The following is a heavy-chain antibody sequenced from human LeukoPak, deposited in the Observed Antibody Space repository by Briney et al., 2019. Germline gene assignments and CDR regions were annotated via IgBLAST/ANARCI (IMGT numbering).Heavy chain of an antibody. J-gene: IGHJ4*02. CDR3: AKAGIGYSGSYYFDY. CDR1: GFTFSSYA. V-gene: IGHV3-23*01. CDR2: ISGSGGST. D-gene: IGHD1-26*01. Sequence: GGSPRLSCAASGFTFSSYAMSWVRQAPGKGLEWVSAISGSGGSTYYADSVKGRFTISRDNSKNTLYLQMNSLRAEDTAVYYCAKAGIGYSGSYYFDYWGQGTLVTVSS.